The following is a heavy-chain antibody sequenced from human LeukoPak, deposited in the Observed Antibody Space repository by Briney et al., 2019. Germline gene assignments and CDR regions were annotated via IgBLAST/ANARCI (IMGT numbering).Heavy chain of an antibody. D-gene: IGHD2-2*01. Sequence: SSETLSLTCTVSGGSISSYYWSWIRQPPGKGLEWIAHIYYSGSTNYNPSLKSRVTISVDTSKNQFSLKLSSVTAADTAVYYCATQAAANWFDPWGQGTLVTVSS. V-gene: IGHV4-59*08. CDR2: IYYSGST. CDR1: GGSISSYY. J-gene: IGHJ5*02. CDR3: ATQAAANWFDP.